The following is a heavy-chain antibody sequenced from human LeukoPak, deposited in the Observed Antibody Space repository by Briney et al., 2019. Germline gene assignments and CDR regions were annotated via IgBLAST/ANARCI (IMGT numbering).Heavy chain of an antibody. CDR3: ARGEGSGWLVDVGGSH. CDR2: IYYSGST. V-gene: IGHV4-59*01. CDR1: GGSISSYY. Sequence: SETLSLTCTVSGGSISSYYWSWIRQPPGKGLEWIGYIYYSGSTNYNPSLKSRVTVSVDTSKNQFSLKLSSVTAADTAVYYCARGEGSGWLVDVGGSHWGQGTLVTVSS. J-gene: IGHJ4*02. D-gene: IGHD6-19*01.